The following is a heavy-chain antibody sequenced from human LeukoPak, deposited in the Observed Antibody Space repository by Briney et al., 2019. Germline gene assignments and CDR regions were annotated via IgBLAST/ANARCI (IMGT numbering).Heavy chain of an antibody. V-gene: IGHV3-21*04. CDR1: GFTFSSYT. CDR2: ISSANSYI. Sequence: GGSLRLSCAASGFTFSSYTMNWVRQAPGKGPEWVSSISSANSYIYYVDSVKGRFTISRDNAKNSLDLQMNSLRAEDTAVYYCVRGVSISSSWYNDIWGQGTMVTVSS. D-gene: IGHD6-13*01. CDR3: VRGVSISSSWYNDI. J-gene: IGHJ3*02.